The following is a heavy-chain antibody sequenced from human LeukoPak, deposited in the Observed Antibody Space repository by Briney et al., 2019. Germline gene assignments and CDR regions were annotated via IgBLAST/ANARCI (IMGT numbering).Heavy chain of an antibody. CDR2: IGASGAST. D-gene: IGHD6-19*01. CDR1: GLTFSKYA. V-gene: IGHV3-23*01. CDR3: AKDLEAVAGTIVNEY. Sequence: GGSLRLSCAVSGLTFSKYAMNWVRQGPGKGLEWVSGIGASGASTYYADSVKGRFTISRDNSKNRLYLQVKSLRADDTGVYFCAKDLEAVAGTIVNEYWGKGTLVTVSS. J-gene: IGHJ4*01.